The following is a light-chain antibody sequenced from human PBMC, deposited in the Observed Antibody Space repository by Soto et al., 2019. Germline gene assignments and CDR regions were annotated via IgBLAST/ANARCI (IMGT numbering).Light chain of an antibody. Sequence: QSVLTQLPSVSGAPGQRVTISCTGSSSNIGAGYDVHWYQQLPGTAPKLLIYGNSNRPSGVPDRFSRSKSGTSASLAITGLQAEDEADYYCQSYDSSLSGYVFGTGTKVTV. CDR1: SSNIGAGYD. CDR3: QSYDSSLSGYV. CDR2: GNS. J-gene: IGLJ1*01. V-gene: IGLV1-40*01.